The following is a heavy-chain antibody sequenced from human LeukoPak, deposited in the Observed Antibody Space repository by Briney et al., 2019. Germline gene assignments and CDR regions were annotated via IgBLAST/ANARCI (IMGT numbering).Heavy chain of an antibody. V-gene: IGHV3-48*03. CDR2: ISSSGITI. CDR3: ARDNDYGDYFDY. CDR1: GFTFSSYE. Sequence: PGGSLRLSCAASGFTFSSYEMNWVRQAPGKGLEWVSYISSSGITIYYADPVKGRFTISRDNAKNSLYLQMNSLRAEDTAVYYCARDNDYGDYFDYWGQGTLVTVSS. D-gene: IGHD4-17*01. J-gene: IGHJ4*02.